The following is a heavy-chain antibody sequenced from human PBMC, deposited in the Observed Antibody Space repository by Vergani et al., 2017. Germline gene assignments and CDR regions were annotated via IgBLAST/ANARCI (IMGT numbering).Heavy chain of an antibody. CDR1: GYTFTSSG. J-gene: IGHJ4*02. Sequence: QVQLVQSGAEVKKPGASVKVSCMASGYTFTSSGISWVRQDPGQGLEWMGWMNPNSGNTGYSQKFQGRVTMTMNTSLSTAYMELSSLRSEDTAVYYCARGYNWNYYFDYWGQGTLVTVSA. CDR2: MNPNSGNT. D-gene: IGHD1-1*01. V-gene: IGHV1-8*02. CDR3: ARGYNWNYYFDY.